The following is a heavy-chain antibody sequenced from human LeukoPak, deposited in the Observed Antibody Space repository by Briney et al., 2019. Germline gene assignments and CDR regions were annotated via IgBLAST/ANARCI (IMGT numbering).Heavy chain of an antibody. D-gene: IGHD3-16*01. CDR1: AFTFSSHN. CDR2: ITTGSSTI. J-gene: IGHJ6*03. CDR3: ARDRGAVGGLLSYHFYYMDV. V-gene: IGHV3-48*01. Sequence: GGSLRLSCAASAFTFSSHNMNWVRQAPGRGLEWISYITTGSSTIKYADSVKGRFTISRDNTKSSLYLQMNSLRAEDTAVYYCARDRGAVGGLLSYHFYYMDVWGKGTPVTVS.